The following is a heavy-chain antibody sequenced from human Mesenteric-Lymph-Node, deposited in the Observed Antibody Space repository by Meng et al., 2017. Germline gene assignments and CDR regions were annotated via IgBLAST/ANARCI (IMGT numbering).Heavy chain of an antibody. Sequence: GSLRLSCTASGGSISDYYWSWIRQSPGKGLEWIAYIHNSGSSNYNPSLNTRVTISVDTSKNQFFLKLSSVTAADTAVYYCARICCLGATFNIWGQGTMVTVSS. V-gene: IGHV4-59*01. CDR2: IHNSGSS. D-gene: IGHD4/OR15-4a*01. CDR1: GGSISDYY. CDR3: ARICCLGATFNI. J-gene: IGHJ3*02.